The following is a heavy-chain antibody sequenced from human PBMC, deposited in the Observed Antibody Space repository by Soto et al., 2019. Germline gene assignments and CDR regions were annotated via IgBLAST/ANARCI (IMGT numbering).Heavy chain of an antibody. CDR2: IIPIFGTA. Sequence: QVQLVQSGAEVKKPGSSVKVSCKASGGTFSSYAISWVRQAPGQGLEWMGGIIPIFGTANYAQKFQGRVTITADESTSTAYMELSSLRSEDTAVYYCARTRPDKTIVGATDYFDYWGQGTLVTVSS. J-gene: IGHJ4*02. D-gene: IGHD1-26*01. CDR3: ARTRPDKTIVGATDYFDY. V-gene: IGHV1-69*01. CDR1: GGTFSSYA.